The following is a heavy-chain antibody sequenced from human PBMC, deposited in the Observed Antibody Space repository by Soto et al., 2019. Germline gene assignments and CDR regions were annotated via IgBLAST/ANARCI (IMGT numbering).Heavy chain of an antibody. CDR3: ARAVGYCADGVCSASSYYVMDV. CDR2: IDDSGST. Sequence: SETLSLTCTVSGVSISSGGYYWSWMRQHPGKGLEWIGYIDDSGSTYYNPSLKSRVTMSVDTSKNQFSLKLSSVSAADTAVYYCARAVGYCADGVCSASSYYVMDVWGQGTTVTVSS. CDR1: GVSISSGGYY. D-gene: IGHD2-8*01. V-gene: IGHV4-31*03. J-gene: IGHJ6*02.